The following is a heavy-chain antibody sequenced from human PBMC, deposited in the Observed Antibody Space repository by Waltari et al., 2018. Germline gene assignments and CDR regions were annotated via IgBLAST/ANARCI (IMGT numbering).Heavy chain of an antibody. CDR3: AKECGGDCYFHFDY. D-gene: IGHD2-21*01. V-gene: IGHV3-23*01. Sequence: EVQLLESGGGVVQPGGSLRLSCAPSGYTFGSNAMSRVGQAPAKGLEWGSAISGSGGITYYADSVKGRFSISRDNSKNTLYLQMISLRAEDTAVYYCAKECGGDCYFHFDYWGQGTLVTVSS. CDR2: ISGSGGIT. J-gene: IGHJ4*02. CDR1: GYTFGSNA.